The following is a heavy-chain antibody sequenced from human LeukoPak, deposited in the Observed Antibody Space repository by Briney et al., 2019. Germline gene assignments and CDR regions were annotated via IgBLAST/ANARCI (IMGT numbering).Heavy chain of an antibody. Sequence: GGSLRLSCAASGFTFSSYSMNWVRQAPGKGLEWVSSISSSSSYIYYADSVKGRFTISRDYAKNSLYLQMNSLRAEDTAVYYCARDECSSTSCYLPYYYYGMDVWGQGTTVTVSS. V-gene: IGHV3-21*01. CDR2: ISSSSSYI. CDR3: ARDECSSTSCYLPYYYYGMDV. J-gene: IGHJ6*02. CDR1: GFTFSSYS. D-gene: IGHD2-2*01.